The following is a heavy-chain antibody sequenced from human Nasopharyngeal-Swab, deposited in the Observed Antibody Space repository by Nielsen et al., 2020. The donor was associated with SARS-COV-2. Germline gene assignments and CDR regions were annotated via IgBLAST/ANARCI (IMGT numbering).Heavy chain of an antibody. D-gene: IGHD3-10*01. J-gene: IGHJ6*02. V-gene: IGHV4-61*02. CDR3: ARDSLGVRGLYYGMDV. CDR2: IYTSGST. Sequence: WIRQPPGKGLEWIGRIYTSGSTNHNPSLKSRVTISVDTSKNQFSLKLSSVTAADTAVYYCARDSLGVRGLYYGMDVWGQGTTVTVSS.